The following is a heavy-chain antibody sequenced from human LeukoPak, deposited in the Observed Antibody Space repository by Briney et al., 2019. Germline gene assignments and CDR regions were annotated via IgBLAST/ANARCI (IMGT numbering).Heavy chain of an antibody. CDR2: IYYGGST. D-gene: IGHD4-11*01. V-gene: IGHV4-39*02. CDR1: GGSISRSSYY. CDR3: AKDLDYTTYGYYFDY. J-gene: IGHJ4*02. Sequence: SETLSLTCTVSGGSISRSSYYWGWIRQTPGKGPEWIGSIYYGGSTYYNPSLKSRVTISVDTSKNQFSLKLSSVTAADTAVYYCAKDLDYTTYGYYFDYWGQGTLVTVSS.